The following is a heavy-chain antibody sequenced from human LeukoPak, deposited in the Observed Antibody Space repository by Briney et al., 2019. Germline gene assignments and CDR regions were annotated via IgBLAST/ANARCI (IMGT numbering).Heavy chain of an antibody. CDR1: GFVLRDYY. CDR2: IRHDESEK. Sequence: GGSRRLSCVASGFVLRDYYMGWVRQAPGKGLKWLANIRHDESEKYFVDSVRGRFTMFRDNAKNSLYLQMDSLRAEDTAVYYCARVRGYCASTTCQAYYFDYWGQGTLVTVSS. D-gene: IGHD2-2*01. CDR3: ARVRGYCASTTCQAYYFDY. J-gene: IGHJ4*02. V-gene: IGHV3-7*01.